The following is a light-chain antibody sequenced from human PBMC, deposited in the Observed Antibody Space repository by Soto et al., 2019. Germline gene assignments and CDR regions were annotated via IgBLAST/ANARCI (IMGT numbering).Light chain of an antibody. CDR1: QSVNIY. Sequence: EIVMTQSPATLSVSPGERATLSCRASQSVNIYLAWYQQKPGQAPRLLIFGASYRATGIPARFSGSGSGTEFNLTISSLQSEDFAVYYCQLYGSPLTFGGGTKVEI. CDR2: GAS. J-gene: IGKJ4*01. V-gene: IGKV3D-15*01. CDR3: QLYGSPLT.